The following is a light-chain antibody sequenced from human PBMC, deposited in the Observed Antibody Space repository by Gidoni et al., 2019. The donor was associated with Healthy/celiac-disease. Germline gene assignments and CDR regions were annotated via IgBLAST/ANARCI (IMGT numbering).Light chain of an antibody. Sequence: DLQSTQSPSFLSASVGDRVTITCRASQGISSYLAWYQQKPGKAPKLLIYAASTLQSGVPSRFSGSGAGTEFTLTISSLQPEDFATYYCQQLNSYPRAFGQGTRLEIK. CDR3: QQLNSYPRA. CDR1: QGISSY. J-gene: IGKJ5*01. V-gene: IGKV1-9*01. CDR2: AAS.